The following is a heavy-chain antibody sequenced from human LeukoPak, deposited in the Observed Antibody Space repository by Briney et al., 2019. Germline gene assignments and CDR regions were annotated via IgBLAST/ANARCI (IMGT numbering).Heavy chain of an antibody. J-gene: IGHJ4*02. V-gene: IGHV4-4*07. CDR2: IYTSGST. D-gene: IGHD3-3*01. CDR1: GGSISSYY. CDR3: ARDPGYDFWSGYHYYFDY. Sequence: SETLSLTXTVSGGSISSYYWSWIRQPAGKGLEWIGRIYTSGSTNYNPSLKSRVTMSVDTSKNQFSLKLSSVTAADTAVYYCARDPGYDFWSGYHYYFDYWGQGTLVTVSS.